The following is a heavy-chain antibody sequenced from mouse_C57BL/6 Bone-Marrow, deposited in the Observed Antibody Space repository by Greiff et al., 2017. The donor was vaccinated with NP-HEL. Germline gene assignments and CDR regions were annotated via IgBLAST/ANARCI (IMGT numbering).Heavy chain of an antibody. Sequence: QVQLQQSGAELVKPGASVTMSCKASGYTFPSYWITWVKQRPGQGLEWIGDIYPGSGSTNYNEKFKSNATLTVDTSSSTAYMQLSSLTSEDSAVYYCARWRLRHYFDYWGQGTTLTVSS. J-gene: IGHJ2*01. CDR1: GYTFPSYW. CDR3: ARWRLRHYFDY. D-gene: IGHD2-13*01. CDR2: IYPGSGST. V-gene: IGHV1-55*01.